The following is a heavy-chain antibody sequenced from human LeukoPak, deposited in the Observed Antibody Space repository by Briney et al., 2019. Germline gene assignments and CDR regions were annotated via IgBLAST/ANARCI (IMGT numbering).Heavy chain of an antibody. D-gene: IGHD3-10*01. Sequence: TPGGSLRLPCAASGFPYSDYYMSWIRQAPGKALEWVSYISSSSSYTNYADSVKGRFTISRDNAKNSLYLQMNSLRAEDTAVYYCAGDLITMVRGAPNAFDIWGQGTMVTVSS. CDR1: GFPYSDYY. V-gene: IGHV3-11*05. CDR3: AGDLITMVRGAPNAFDI. J-gene: IGHJ3*02. CDR2: ISSSSSYT.